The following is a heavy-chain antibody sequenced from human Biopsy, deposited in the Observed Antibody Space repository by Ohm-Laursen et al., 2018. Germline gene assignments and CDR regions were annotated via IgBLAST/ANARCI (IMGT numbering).Heavy chain of an antibody. Sequence: SDTLSLTCAVHGEFFNAYYWIWIRQTPGKGLVWIGEINHSGRTNYNPSLQSRFTISVDTSKNQFSLKVRTVPAADTAVYYCVRGVDYYDPYHYCALDVWGQGTTVTVSS. V-gene: IGHV4-34*01. J-gene: IGHJ6*02. CDR1: GEFFNAYY. CDR2: INHSGRT. D-gene: IGHD3-22*01. CDR3: VRGVDYYDPYHYCALDV.